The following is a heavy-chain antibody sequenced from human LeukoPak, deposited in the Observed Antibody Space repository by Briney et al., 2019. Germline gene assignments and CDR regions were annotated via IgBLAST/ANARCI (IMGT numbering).Heavy chain of an antibody. Sequence: PGGSLRLSCAASGFTFSSYAMSWVRQAPGKGLQWVSAISGTGGSTYYADSVKGRFTISRDNSKNTLYLQMNSLRAEDTAVYYCAKGRGILTPGDAFDIWGQGTMVTVSS. CDR2: ISGTGGST. CDR1: GFTFSSYA. V-gene: IGHV3-23*01. D-gene: IGHD3-10*01. CDR3: AKGRGILTPGDAFDI. J-gene: IGHJ3*02.